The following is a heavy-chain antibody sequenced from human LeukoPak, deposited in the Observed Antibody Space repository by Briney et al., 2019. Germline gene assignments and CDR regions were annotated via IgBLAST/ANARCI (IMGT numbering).Heavy chain of an antibody. D-gene: IGHD6-13*01. CDR1: GGSFSGYY. Sequence: PSETLSLTCAVYGGSFSGYYWSWIRQPPGKGLEWIGYIYHSGSTYYNPSLKSRVTISVDRSKNQFSLKLSSVTAADTAVYYCARVASGGSSWADYWGQGTLVTVSS. J-gene: IGHJ4*02. CDR3: ARVASGGSSWADY. CDR2: IYHSGST. V-gene: IGHV4-34*01.